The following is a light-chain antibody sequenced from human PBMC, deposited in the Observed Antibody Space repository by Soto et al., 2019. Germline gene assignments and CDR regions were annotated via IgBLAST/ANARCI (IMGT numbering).Light chain of an antibody. CDR1: QSVSSY. V-gene: IGKV3-11*01. J-gene: IGKJ2*01. CDR3: QQRSNWPYT. Sequence: EIVLTQSPATLSLSPGERATLSCRASQSVSSYLACYQQKPGQAPRLLIYDASNRATGIPARFSGSGSGTDFTLTISSLEPEDFAVYYCQQRSNWPYTVGQGTKLEIK. CDR2: DAS.